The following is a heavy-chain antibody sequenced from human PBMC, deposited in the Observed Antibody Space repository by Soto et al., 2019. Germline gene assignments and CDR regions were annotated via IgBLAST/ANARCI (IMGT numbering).Heavy chain of an antibody. V-gene: IGHV4-30-4*01. J-gene: IGHJ5*02. CDR1: GGSISSGDYY. Sequence: SETLSLTCTVSGGSISSGDYYWSWIRQPPGKGLEWIGYIYYSGSTYYNPPLKSRVTISVDTSKNQFSLKLSSVTAADTAVYYCARGARYRTGYNWFDPWGQGTLVTVSS. D-gene: IGHD2-2*02. CDR3: ARGARYRTGYNWFDP. CDR2: IYYSGST.